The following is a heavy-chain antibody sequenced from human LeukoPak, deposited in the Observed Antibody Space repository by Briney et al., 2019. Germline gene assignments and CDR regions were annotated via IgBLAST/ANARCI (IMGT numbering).Heavy chain of an antibody. CDR2: ISYDGSNK. CDR3: ARDARRYDFWSGYYHDY. V-gene: IGHV3-30-3*01. CDR1: GFTFSSYA. D-gene: IGHD3-3*01. J-gene: IGHJ4*02. Sequence: GGSLRLSCAASGFTFSSYAMHWVRQAPGKGLEWVAVISYDGSNKYYADSVKGRFTISRDNSKNTLYLQMNSLRAEDTAVYYCARDARRYDFWSGYYHDYWGQGTLVTVSS.